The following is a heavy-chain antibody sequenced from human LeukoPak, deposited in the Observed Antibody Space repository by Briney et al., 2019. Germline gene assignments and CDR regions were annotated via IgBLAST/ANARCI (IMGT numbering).Heavy chain of an antibody. V-gene: IGHV3-23*01. J-gene: IGHJ4*02. CDR1: GLTFRSYG. CDR2: CSGNGCGT. CDR3: VRHEVTGATTTFDY. Sequence: PGGSLRLSCAASGLTFRSYGMNWVRQAPGKGLEWGSGCSGNGCGTKYADSVKGRFTVSRDNSKNTLYLQMNRLKAEDTAVYTCVRHEVTGATTTFDYWGQGTLVTVSS. D-gene: IGHD1-26*01.